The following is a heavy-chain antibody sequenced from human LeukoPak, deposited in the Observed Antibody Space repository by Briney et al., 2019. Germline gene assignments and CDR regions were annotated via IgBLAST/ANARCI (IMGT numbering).Heavy chain of an antibody. D-gene: IGHD4-17*01. CDR1: GGSISSGSFY. V-gene: IGHV4-61*02. Sequence: PSETLSLTCSVSGGSISSGSFYWSWIRQPAGKGLEWIGRIYTSGSTNYNPSLKSRVTISVDTSKNQFSLKLSSVTAADTAVYYCARTPVTKNTPTRIDYWGQGTLVTVSS. CDR2: IYTSGST. CDR3: ARTPVTKNTPTRIDY. J-gene: IGHJ4*02.